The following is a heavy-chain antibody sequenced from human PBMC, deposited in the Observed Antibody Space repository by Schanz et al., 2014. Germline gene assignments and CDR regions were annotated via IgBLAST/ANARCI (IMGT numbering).Heavy chain of an antibody. J-gene: IGHJ6*02. Sequence: DVQLLESGGGLVQPGGSLRLSCAASGFTFNSYAMTWVRQAPGKGLEWVSSISHSGGSKYYADSVKGRFTSSRDNSENTLYLQMNSLSADDTAVFYCAKGMGYCSGGTWYDYYYYGLDAWGQGTTVTVSS. CDR2: ISHSGGSK. CDR1: GFTFNSYA. V-gene: IGHV3-23*01. CDR3: AKGMGYCSGGTWYDYYYYGLDA. D-gene: IGHD2-15*01.